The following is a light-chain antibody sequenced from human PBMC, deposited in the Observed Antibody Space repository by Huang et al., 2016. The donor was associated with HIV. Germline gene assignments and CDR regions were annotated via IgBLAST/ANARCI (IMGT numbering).Light chain of an antibody. CDR3: HHFGSSPT. CDR1: HKLIRNY. Sequence: EIVLTQSPGTLSLSPGERATLSCRASHKLIRNYLAWFLQKPGQPPRLLIYGASIRDAGIPDRFSGRGSGTHFTLTISRLEPEDFAVYYCHHFGSSPTFGQGTRVEIK. J-gene: IGKJ1*01. CDR2: GAS. V-gene: IGKV3-20*01.